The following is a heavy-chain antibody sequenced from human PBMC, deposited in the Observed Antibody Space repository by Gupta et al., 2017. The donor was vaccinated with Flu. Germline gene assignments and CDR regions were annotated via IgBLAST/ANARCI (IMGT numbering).Heavy chain of an antibody. J-gene: IGHJ5*02. Sequence: QVQLVQSGAEVKKPGPSVKVSCKASGGTFSTFGISWVRQAPGQGLEWMGGIIPLFGTVNYEQKFQGRVTLTADKSTTTVFMELRGLRSDDTAVYYCARDDSNWFDPWGRGTLVTVSS. D-gene: IGHD2-21*02. CDR1: GGTFSTFG. V-gene: IGHV1-69*06. CDR2: IIPLFGTV. CDR3: ARDDSNWFDP.